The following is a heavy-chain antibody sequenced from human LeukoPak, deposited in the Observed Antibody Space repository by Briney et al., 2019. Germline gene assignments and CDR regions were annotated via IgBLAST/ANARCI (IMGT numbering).Heavy chain of an antibody. V-gene: IGHV3-48*04. Sequence: PGGSLRPSCAASGFTFSSYSMNWVRQAPGKGLEWVSYISSSSSTIYYADSVKGRFTISRDNAKNSLYLQMNSLRAEDTAVYYCARVRGISIAVDEGSWFDPWGQGTLVTVSS. CDR3: ARVRGISIAVDEGSWFDP. CDR2: ISSSSSTI. D-gene: IGHD6-19*01. J-gene: IGHJ5*02. CDR1: GFTFSSYS.